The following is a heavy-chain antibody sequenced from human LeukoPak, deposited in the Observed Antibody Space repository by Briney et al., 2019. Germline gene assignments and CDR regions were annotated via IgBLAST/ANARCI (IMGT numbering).Heavy chain of an antibody. J-gene: IGHJ4*02. D-gene: IGHD4-17*01. V-gene: IGHV4-39*01. Sequence: SETLSLTCTVSGGSISSSSYYWGWIRQPPGKGLEWIGSIYYSGSTYYNPSLKSRVTISVDTSKNQFSLKLSSVTAADTAVYYCASYYGASASGYFDYWGQGPWVPVSS. CDR2: IYYSGST. CDR3: ASYYGASASGYFDY. CDR1: GGSISSSSYY.